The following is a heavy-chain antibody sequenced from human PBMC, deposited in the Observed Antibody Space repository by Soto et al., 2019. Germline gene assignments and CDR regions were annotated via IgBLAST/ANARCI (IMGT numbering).Heavy chain of an antibody. J-gene: IGHJ4*02. Sequence: EVQLVEAGGGLVQPGGSLRLSCAASGFTVSSNYMSWVRQAPGKGLEWVAVIYSGGSTSYADTVKGRFTISRDNSKNTLYIQMNSLRAEDTAVYYCARAYYDFWSGYYGYWGQGTLVTVSS. CDR2: IYSGGST. CDR3: ARAYYDFWSGYYGY. D-gene: IGHD3-3*01. V-gene: IGHV3-66*01. CDR1: GFTVSSNY.